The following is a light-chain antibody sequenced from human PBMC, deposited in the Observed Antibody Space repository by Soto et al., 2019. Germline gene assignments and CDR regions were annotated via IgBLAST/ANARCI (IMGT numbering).Light chain of an antibody. Sequence: DIQMTHSPSTLSASVGDRVTITCRASQSISSWLAWYQQKPGKAPKLLIYDASSLESGVPSRFSGSGSGTEFTLTISSLQPDDFATYYCQQYETFGQGT. CDR3: QQYET. CDR1: QSISSW. J-gene: IGKJ1*01. V-gene: IGKV1-5*01. CDR2: DAS.